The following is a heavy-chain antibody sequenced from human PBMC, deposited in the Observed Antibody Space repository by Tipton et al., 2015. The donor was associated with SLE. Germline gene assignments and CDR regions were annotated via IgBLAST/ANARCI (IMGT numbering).Heavy chain of an antibody. CDR3: AKGRIGSSSPEDDY. J-gene: IGHJ4*02. Sequence: SLRLSCAASGFTFSSYWMSWVRQAPGKGLEWVAFIRYDGSNKYYADSVKGRFTISRDNSKNTLYLQMNSLRTEDTAVYYCAKGRIGSSSPEDDYWGQGTLVTVSS. CDR1: GFTFSSYW. CDR2: IRYDGSNK. D-gene: IGHD6-6*01. V-gene: IGHV3-30*02.